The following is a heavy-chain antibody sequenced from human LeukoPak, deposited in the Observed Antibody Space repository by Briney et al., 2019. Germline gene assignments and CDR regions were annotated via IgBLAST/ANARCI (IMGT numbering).Heavy chain of an antibody. V-gene: IGHV4-59*01. CDR3: ARGIEWLSVYFDY. J-gene: IGHJ4*02. CDR1: GGSISSYY. D-gene: IGHD3-3*01. CDR2: IYYSGST. Sequence: SETLSLTCTVSGGSISSYYWSWIRQPPGKGLEWIGYIYYSGSTNYNPSLKSRVTISVDTSKNQFSLKLSSVTAADTAVYYCARGIEWLSVYFDYWGQGTLVTVSS.